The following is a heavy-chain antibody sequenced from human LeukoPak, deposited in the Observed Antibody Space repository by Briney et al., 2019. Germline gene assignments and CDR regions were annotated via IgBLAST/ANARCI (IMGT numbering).Heavy chain of an antibody. Sequence: GEPLKFSCKGSGYSFSSYWIAWVRQMPGKGLEWMGVIYPGDSDTRYSPSFQGQVTISADKSISHAYLQWSSLKASATAMFSCARPRFGEIDYWGQGTLVTVSS. D-gene: IGHD3-10*01. CDR3: ARPRFGEIDY. CDR1: GYSFSSYW. V-gene: IGHV5-51*03. J-gene: IGHJ4*02. CDR2: IYPGDSDT.